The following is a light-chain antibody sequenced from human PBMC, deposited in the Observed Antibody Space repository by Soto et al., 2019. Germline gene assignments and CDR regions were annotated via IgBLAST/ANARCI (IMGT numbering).Light chain of an antibody. CDR3: IQETRWPAWT. V-gene: IGKV2-30*02. CDR1: QSLGHSDGNTS. Sequence: DVVMTKSPPCLPDTLGQPASISCRSSQSLGHSDGNTSFNWFHQRPGRSPRRLIYKVSQRDSGAPQKFSGRGSGTVITVKLSGMGAEDVGVYCCIQETRWPAWTYGQGTNV. J-gene: IGKJ1*01. CDR2: KVS.